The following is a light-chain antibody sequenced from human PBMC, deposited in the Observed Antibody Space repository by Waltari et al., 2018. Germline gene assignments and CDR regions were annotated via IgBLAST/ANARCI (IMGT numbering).Light chain of an antibody. Sequence: QTVVNQEPSLTVSPGGTITLTCASSPGAVTSGNYPNWFQQKPGQAPRALNHRTSNKHSWTPARFSGSLLGGKAALTRAGVQPADEAEYYCLLYYGGLWVFGGGTKLTVL. CDR2: RTS. CDR3: LLYYGGLWV. CDR1: PGAVTSGNY. V-gene: IGLV7-43*01. J-gene: IGLJ3*02.